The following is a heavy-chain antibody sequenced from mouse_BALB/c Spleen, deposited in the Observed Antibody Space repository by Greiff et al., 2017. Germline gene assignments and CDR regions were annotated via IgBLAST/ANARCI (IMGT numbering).Heavy chain of an antibody. CDR3: ARDGSSP. CDR1: GFTFSDYY. D-gene: IGHD1-3*01. CDR2: ISDGGSYT. Sequence: DVMLVESGGGLVKPGGSLKLSCAASGFTFSDYYMYWVRQTPEKRLEWVATISDGGSYTYYPDSVKGRFTISRDNAKNNMYLQMSSLKSEDTAMYYCARDGSSPWGQGTLVTVSA. V-gene: IGHV5-4*02. J-gene: IGHJ3*01.